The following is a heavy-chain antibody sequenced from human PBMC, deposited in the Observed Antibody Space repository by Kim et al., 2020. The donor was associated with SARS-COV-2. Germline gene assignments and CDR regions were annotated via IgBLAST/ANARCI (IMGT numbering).Heavy chain of an antibody. CDR2: IGTAGDT. CDR3: AGKYPTTFLTGSYGMDV. V-gene: IGHV3-13*01. J-gene: IGHJ6*02. CDR1: GFTFSSYD. D-gene: IGHD3-9*01. Sequence: GGSLRLSCAASGFTFSSYDMHWVRQATGKGLEWVSAIGTAGDTYYSGSSKGRFTISRENAKNSLYLQMNSLGAGETAVYYCAGKYPTTFLTGSYGMDVWGRGTTVPVTS.